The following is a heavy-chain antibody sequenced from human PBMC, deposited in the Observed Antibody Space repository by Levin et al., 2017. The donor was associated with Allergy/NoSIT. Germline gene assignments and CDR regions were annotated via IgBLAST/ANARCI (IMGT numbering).Heavy chain of an antibody. J-gene: IGHJ2*01. CDR2: IGSAGDT. D-gene: IGHD4-17*01. V-gene: IGHV3-13*04. CDR1: GFTFSRSD. Sequence: ETLSLTCAASGFTFSRSDMHWVRQVTGKGLEWVSAIGSAGDTYYAASVKGRFTISRENGKNSLYLQMNNLRAGDTAVYYCARELADFNGDYGWYLDRWGRGTLVTVSS. CDR3: ARELADFNGDYGWYLDR.